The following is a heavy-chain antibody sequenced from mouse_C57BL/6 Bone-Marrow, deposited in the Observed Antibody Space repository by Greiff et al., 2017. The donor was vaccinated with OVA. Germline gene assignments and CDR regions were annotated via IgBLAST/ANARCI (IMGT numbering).Heavy chain of an antibody. CDR2: IDPSDSET. Sequence: QVQLQQPGAELVRPGSSVKLSCKASGYTFTSYWMHWVKQRPIQGLEWIGNIDPSDSETHYNQKFKDKATLTVDKSSSTAYMQLSSLTSEDSAVYYCARSDSNLYAMDYWGQGTSVTVSS. V-gene: IGHV1-52*01. CDR3: ARSDSNLYAMDY. CDR1: GYTFTSYW. D-gene: IGHD2-5*01. J-gene: IGHJ4*01.